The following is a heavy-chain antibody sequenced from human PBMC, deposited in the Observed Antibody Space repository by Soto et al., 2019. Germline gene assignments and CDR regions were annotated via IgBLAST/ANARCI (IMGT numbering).Heavy chain of an antibody. J-gene: IGHJ5*02. CDR3: ARGLRPLRVRGVIITWFDP. D-gene: IGHD3-10*01. Sequence: SETLSLTCAVYGGSFSGYYWSWIRQPPGKGLEWIGEINHSGSTNYNPSLKSRVTISVDTSKNQFSLKLSSVTAADTAVYYCARGLRPLRVRGVIITWFDPWGQGTLVTVSS. CDR2: INHSGST. CDR1: GGSFSGYY. V-gene: IGHV4-34*01.